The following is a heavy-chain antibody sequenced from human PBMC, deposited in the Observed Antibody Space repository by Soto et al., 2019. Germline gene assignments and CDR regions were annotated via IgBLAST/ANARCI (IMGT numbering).Heavy chain of an antibody. D-gene: IGHD6-6*01. Sequence: SLKISCVASGFRFDDYAMHWVRRAPGKGLEWVSGIYWKGGVIGYADSMKGRFTISRDNAKNSLYLQMNSLRPEDTALYYCVIDEGTIAVRYFDNWGQGTLVTV. CDR1: GFRFDDYA. V-gene: IGHV3-9*01. J-gene: IGHJ4*02. CDR2: IYWKGGVI. CDR3: VIDEGTIAVRYFDN.